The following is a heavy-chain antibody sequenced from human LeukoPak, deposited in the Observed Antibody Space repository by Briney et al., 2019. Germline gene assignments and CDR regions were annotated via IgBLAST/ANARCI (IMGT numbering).Heavy chain of an antibody. CDR2: IKPSGDNT. V-gene: IGHV1-46*01. CDR1: GYSFTSYI. D-gene: IGHD5-24*01. J-gene: IGHJ3*01. CDR3: ARVRDGYNDAYDF. Sequence: ASVKLSCKPSGYSFTSYILHWVRQAPGQRLEWMRIIKPSGDNTNNAQKFQGRVTMTSHTSTRTVYMELSSLKSEDRAIYYGARVRDGYNDAYDFWGEGTMVTVTS.